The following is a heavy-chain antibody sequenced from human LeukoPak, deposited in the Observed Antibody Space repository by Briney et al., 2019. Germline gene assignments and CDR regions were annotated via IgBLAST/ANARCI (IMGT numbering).Heavy chain of an antibody. CDR3: AKDWKYTSSWYSLDY. D-gene: IGHD6-13*01. CDR1: GFTFSSFG. CDR2: ISYDGSNK. Sequence: GGSLRLSCAASGFTFSSFGMHWVRQAPGKGLEWVAVISYDGSNKYYAGSVQGRFTISRDNSKNTLYLQMNSLRAEDTAVYYCAKDWKYTSSWYSLDYWGQGTLVTVSS. V-gene: IGHV3-30*18. J-gene: IGHJ4*02.